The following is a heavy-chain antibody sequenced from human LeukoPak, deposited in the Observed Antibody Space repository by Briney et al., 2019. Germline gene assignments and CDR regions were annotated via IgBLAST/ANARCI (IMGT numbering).Heavy chain of an antibody. Sequence: PGGSLRLSCAASGFTFSSYGMHWVRQAPGKGLEWVAFIRYDGSNKYYADSVKGRFTISRDNSKNTLYLQMNSLRAEDAAVYYCAKDRSVVTPYYFDYWGQGTLVTVSS. V-gene: IGHV3-30*02. D-gene: IGHD4-23*01. CDR1: GFTFSSYG. J-gene: IGHJ4*02. CDR3: AKDRSVVTPYYFDY. CDR2: IRYDGSNK.